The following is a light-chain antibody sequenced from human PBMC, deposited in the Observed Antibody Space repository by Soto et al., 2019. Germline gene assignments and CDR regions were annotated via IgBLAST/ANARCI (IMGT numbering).Light chain of an antibody. CDR2: EVN. Sequence: QSVLTQPASVSGSPGQSVTISCTGTSSDVGGYDYVSWYQKHPGTAPKLMLYEVNNRPAVASNRFSGSKSGNTASLIISGLQTEDEVDYYCSAYKTPPTLIFGPGTKPTVL. V-gene: IGLV2-14*01. CDR1: SSDVGGYDY. CDR3: SAYKTPPTLI. J-gene: IGLJ1*01.